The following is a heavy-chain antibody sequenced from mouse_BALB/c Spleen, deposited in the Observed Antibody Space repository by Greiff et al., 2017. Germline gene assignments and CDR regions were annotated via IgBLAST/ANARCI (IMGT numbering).Heavy chain of an antibody. CDR3: ARSDTTVHYFDY. D-gene: IGHD1-1*01. CDR2: IYPGDGDT. V-gene: IGHV1-82*01. J-gene: IGHJ2*01. CDR1: GYAFSSSW. Sequence: VKLQESGPELVKPGASVKISCKASGYAFSSSWMNWVKQRPGQGLEWIGRIYPGDGDTNYNGKFKGKATLTADKSSSTAYMQLSSLTSVDSAVYFCARSDTTVHYFDYWGQGTTLTVSS.